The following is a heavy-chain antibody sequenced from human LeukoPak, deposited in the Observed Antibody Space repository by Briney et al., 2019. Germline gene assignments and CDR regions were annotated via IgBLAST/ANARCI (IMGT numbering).Heavy chain of an antibody. CDR3: ARVGTAAGCLWFDP. Sequence: ASVKVSCKASSYTFTSYGISWVRQAPGQGLEWMGWISAYNGNTNYAQKLQGRVTMTTDTSTSTAYMELRSLRSDDTAVYYCARVGTAAGCLWFDPWGQGTLVTVSS. CDR2: ISAYNGNT. D-gene: IGHD6-13*01. CDR1: SYTFTSYG. V-gene: IGHV1-18*01. J-gene: IGHJ5*02.